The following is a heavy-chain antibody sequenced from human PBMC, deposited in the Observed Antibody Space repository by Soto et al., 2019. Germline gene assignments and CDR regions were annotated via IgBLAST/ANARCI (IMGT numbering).Heavy chain of an antibody. CDR1: GYTFTSYC. V-gene: IGHV1-18*01. Sequence: ASVKVSCKASGYTFTSYCISWVLQAPGQGLEWMGWISAYNGNTNYAQRLQGRVTMTTDTSTSTAYMELRSLRSDDTAVYYCAREGLYCGGDCYPDYWGQGTLVTVSS. CDR2: ISAYNGNT. J-gene: IGHJ4*02. D-gene: IGHD2-21*02. CDR3: AREGLYCGGDCYPDY.